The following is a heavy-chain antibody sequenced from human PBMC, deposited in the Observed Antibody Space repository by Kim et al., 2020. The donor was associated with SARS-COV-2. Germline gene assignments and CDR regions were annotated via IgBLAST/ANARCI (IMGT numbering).Heavy chain of an antibody. J-gene: IGHJ2*01. CDR2: IYSGGSSP. Sequence: GGSLRLSCTASRFTFSSYAMSWVRQPPGKGLEWVSLIYSGGSSPYYADSVKGRFAISSDNSRNMVYLQMNTLRADDTAAYYCARVSGSRSGWFDWYFVL. V-gene: IGHV3-23*03. CDR3: ARVSGSRSGWFDWYFVL. D-gene: IGHD6-19*01. CDR1: RFTFSSYA.